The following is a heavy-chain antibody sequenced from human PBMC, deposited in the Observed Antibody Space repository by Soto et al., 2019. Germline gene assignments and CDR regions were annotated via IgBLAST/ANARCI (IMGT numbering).Heavy chain of an antibody. J-gene: IGHJ4*02. Sequence: SETLSLTGTVSGGSISSNYWTWIRQPPGKGPEWIGYVYNSGSTNYNPSLKSRVTISEDTSKSQFSLKVNSMTAADTAVYYCARYRREAVAGYTLDNWGQGILVTVSS. D-gene: IGHD6-13*01. CDR1: GGSISSNY. V-gene: IGHV4-59*01. CDR2: VYNSGST. CDR3: ARYRREAVAGYTLDN.